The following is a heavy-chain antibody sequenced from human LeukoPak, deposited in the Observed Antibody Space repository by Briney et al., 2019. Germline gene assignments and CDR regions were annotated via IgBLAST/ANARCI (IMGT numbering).Heavy chain of an antibody. CDR3: ARGIAAAGLDY. D-gene: IGHD6-13*01. V-gene: IGHV3-66*01. CDR2: IYSGGGT. CDR1: GFTFSGSA. J-gene: IGHJ4*02. Sequence: GGSLRLSCAASGFTFSGSAMHWVRQAPGKGLEWVSIIYSGGGTYYADSVKGRFTISRDNSKNTLYLQMNSLRAEDTAVYYCARGIAAAGLDYWGQGTLVTVSS.